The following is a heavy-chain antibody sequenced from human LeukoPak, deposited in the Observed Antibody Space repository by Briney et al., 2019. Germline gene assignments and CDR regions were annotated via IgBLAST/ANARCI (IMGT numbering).Heavy chain of an antibody. Sequence: SETLSLTCTVSGGSISSYYWSWIRQPPEKGLEWIGNIYYSGSTNYNPSLKSRVTISVDTSKNQFSLKLTSVTAADTAVYYCAREPGYSSSWYGGGFDYWGQGTLVTVSS. CDR2: IYYSGST. V-gene: IGHV4-59*01. D-gene: IGHD6-13*01. CDR1: GGSISSYY. J-gene: IGHJ4*02. CDR3: AREPGYSSSWYGGGFDY.